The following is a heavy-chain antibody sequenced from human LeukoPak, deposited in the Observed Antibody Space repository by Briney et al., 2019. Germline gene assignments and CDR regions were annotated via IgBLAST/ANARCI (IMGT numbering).Heavy chain of an antibody. V-gene: IGHV3-7*03. CDR3: ATRMLFDY. D-gene: IGHD2-8*01. CDR2: IRQDGGDE. Sequence: PGGSLRLSCAASGFTFSSYWMSWVRQAPGKGLEWVANIRQDGGDEYYVDSVKGRFTISRDNSKNTLYLQMNSLRAEDTAVYYCATRMLFDYWGQGTLVTVSS. CDR1: GFTFSSYW. J-gene: IGHJ4*02.